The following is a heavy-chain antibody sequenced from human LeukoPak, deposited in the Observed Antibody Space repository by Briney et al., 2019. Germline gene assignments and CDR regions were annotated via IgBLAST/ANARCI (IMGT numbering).Heavy chain of an antibody. CDR3: ATMTTFDP. D-gene: IGHD3-22*01. CDR1: GYTFTSYY. CDR2: INPSGGST. J-gene: IGHJ5*02. V-gene: IGHV1-46*01. Sequence: ASVKVSCKASGYTFTSYYMHWVRQAPGQGLEWMGIINPSGGSTSYAQKFQGRVTITADTSTDTAYMELNNLRSEDTAVYYCATMTTFDPWGQGTLVTVSP.